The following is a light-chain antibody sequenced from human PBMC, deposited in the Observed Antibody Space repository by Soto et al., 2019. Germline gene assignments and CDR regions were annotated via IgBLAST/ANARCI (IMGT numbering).Light chain of an antibody. CDR2: EVT. Sequence: QSALTQPASVSGSPGQSITISCTGSSSDIGVFNYVSWYQQTPGNAPKIIIFEVTNRPSGVSNRFSGSKSGNTASLTISGLQAEDEADYYCSSFASTHTLLFGGGTQLTVL. J-gene: IGLJ2*01. CDR1: SSDIGVFNY. V-gene: IGLV2-14*01. CDR3: SSFASTHTLL.